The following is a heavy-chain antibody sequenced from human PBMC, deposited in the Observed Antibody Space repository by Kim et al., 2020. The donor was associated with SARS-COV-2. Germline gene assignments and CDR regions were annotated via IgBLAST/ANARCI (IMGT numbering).Heavy chain of an antibody. CDR2: IHSTGGT. CDR1: SGSISGYY. Sequence: SETLSLTCTASSGSISGYYWSWIRQSPGKGLEGIGNIHSTGGTKYNPSLKSRVTILVDTSKSQFSLMLSSVTATDTAGYYCARHVGKCAVDYCGQASLVT. J-gene: IGHJ4*02. D-gene: IGHD3-16*01. V-gene: IGHV4-59*08. CDR3: ARHVGKCAVDY.